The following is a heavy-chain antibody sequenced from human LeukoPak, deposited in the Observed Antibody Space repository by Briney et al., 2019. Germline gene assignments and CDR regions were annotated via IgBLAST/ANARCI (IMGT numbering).Heavy chain of an antibody. V-gene: IGHV4-59*08. J-gene: IGHJ4*02. CDR3: ARHEYSSSWYLDY. D-gene: IGHD6-13*01. CDR2: IYYSGST. CDR1: GGSFSGYY. Sequence: PSETLSLTCAVYGGSFSGYYWSWIRQPPGKGLEWIGYIYYSGSTNYNPSLKSRVTISVDTSKNQFSLKLSSVTAADTAVYYCARHEYSSSWYLDYWGQGTLVTVSS.